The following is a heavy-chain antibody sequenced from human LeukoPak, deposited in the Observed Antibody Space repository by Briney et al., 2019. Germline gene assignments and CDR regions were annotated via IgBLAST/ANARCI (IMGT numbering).Heavy chain of an antibody. CDR2: IYHSGST. CDR1: GYSISSGYY. J-gene: IGHJ4*02. Sequence: SETLSLTCAVSGYSISSGYYWGWIRQPPGKGLEWIGTIYHSGSTYYNPSLKSRVTISVDTSKNQFSLKLSSVTAADTAVYYCARGEYSSGWYIDCWGQGTLVTVSS. D-gene: IGHD6-19*01. CDR3: ARGEYSSGWYIDC. V-gene: IGHV4-38-2*01.